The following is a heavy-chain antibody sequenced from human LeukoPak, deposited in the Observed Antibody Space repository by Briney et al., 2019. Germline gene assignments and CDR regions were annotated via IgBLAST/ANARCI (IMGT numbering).Heavy chain of an antibody. CDR3: AAVPPHYYGMDV. CDR1: GFTFSSYA. Sequence: GGSLRLSCAASGFTFSSYAMHWVRQAPGKGLEWVAVISYDGSNKYYADSVKGRFTISRDNSKNTLYLQMNSLRAEDTAVYYCAAVPPHYYGMDVWGQGTTVTVSS. V-gene: IGHV3-30-3*01. J-gene: IGHJ6*02. D-gene: IGHD2-2*01. CDR2: ISYDGSNK.